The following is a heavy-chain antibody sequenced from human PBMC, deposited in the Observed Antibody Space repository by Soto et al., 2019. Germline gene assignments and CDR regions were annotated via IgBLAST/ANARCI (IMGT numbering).Heavy chain of an antibody. CDR2: INHSGST. Sequence: SETLSLTCAVYGGPFSGYYWSWIRQPPGKGLEWIGEINHSGSTNYNPSLKSRVTISVDTSKNQFSLKLSSVTAADTAVYYCARGTRFLEWLLYYYGMDVWGQGTTVTVSS. D-gene: IGHD3-3*01. J-gene: IGHJ6*02. CDR3: ARGTRFLEWLLYYYGMDV. CDR1: GGPFSGYY. V-gene: IGHV4-34*01.